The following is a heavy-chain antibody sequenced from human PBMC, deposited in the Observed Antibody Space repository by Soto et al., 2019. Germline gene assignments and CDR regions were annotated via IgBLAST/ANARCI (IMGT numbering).Heavy chain of an antibody. CDR1: GFNFSSYW. CDR3: ARGGIVVVVDSANSYYMDV. CDR2: IKQDGSEK. D-gene: IGHD2-15*01. J-gene: IGHJ6*03. Sequence: GGSLRLSCTASGFNFSSYWMSWVRKATGKGLEWVANIKQDGSEKYYVDSVKGRFTISRDNAKNSLYLQMNSLRAEDTAVYYCARGGIVVVVDSANSYYMDVWGKGTTVTVSS. V-gene: IGHV3-7*01.